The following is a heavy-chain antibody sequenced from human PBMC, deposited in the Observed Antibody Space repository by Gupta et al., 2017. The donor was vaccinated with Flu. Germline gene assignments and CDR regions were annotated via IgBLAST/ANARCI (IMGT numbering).Heavy chain of an antibody. CDR1: GFTFSSSY. CDR3: ATVTSGC. Sequence: AASGFTFSSSYLQWVRQAPGKGLVWVSRINPEGRSTTYAESVKGRFTIARGNAKKTLYLQXNXLGDDDTAVYYCATVTSGCWGQGTLVTVSS. J-gene: IGHJ4*02. V-gene: IGHV3-74*03. D-gene: IGHD4-17*01. CDR2: INPEGRST.